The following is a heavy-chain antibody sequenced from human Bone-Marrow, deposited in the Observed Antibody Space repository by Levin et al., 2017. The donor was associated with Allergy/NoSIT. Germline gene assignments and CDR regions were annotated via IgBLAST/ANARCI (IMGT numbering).Heavy chain of an antibody. CDR1: GFIVRSYA. Sequence: GGSLRLSCAASGFIVRSYAMNWVRQAPGKGLEWVAVTSYDGSNKYYADSVKGRFTISRDNSKNTVYLEMNSLRAEETAVYYCARDQPPHGMDVWGQGTTVTVSS. J-gene: IGHJ6*02. V-gene: IGHV3-30*04. CDR2: TSYDGSNK. CDR3: ARDQPPHGMDV. D-gene: IGHD1-14*01.